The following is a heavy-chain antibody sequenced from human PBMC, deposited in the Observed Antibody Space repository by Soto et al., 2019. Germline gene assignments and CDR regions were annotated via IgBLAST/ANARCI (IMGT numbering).Heavy chain of an antibody. D-gene: IGHD2-15*01. CDR1: GGSISSDY. Sequence: QVHLQESGPGLVKPLETLSLTCTVSGGSISSDYWTWVRQPPGKGLEWIGYRYYSGTAKYNSSLKSRVTISVDTSKNQFYLKLSSVTVADTAVYYCARLSVADWFDPWGQGIQVTVSS. CDR2: RYYSGTA. CDR3: ARLSVADWFDP. J-gene: IGHJ5*02. V-gene: IGHV4-59*01.